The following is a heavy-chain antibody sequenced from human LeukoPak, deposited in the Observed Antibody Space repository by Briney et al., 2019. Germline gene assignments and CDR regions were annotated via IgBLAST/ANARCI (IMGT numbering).Heavy chain of an antibody. CDR1: GFTFSSYG. CDR3: ARDLGFIVGALDAFDI. J-gene: IGHJ3*02. D-gene: IGHD1-26*01. CDR2: IRYDGSNK. Sequence: GGSLRLSCAASGFTFSSYGMHWVRQAPGKGLEWVAFIRYDGSNKYYADSVKGRFTISRDNSKNTLYLQMNSLRAEDTAVYYCARDLGFIVGALDAFDIWGQGTMVTVSS. V-gene: IGHV3-30*02.